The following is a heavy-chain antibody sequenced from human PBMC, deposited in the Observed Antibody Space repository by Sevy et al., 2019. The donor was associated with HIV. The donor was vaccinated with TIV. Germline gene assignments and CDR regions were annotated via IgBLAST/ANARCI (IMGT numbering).Heavy chain of an antibody. Sequence: GGSLRLSCAASGFTVSSNYMSWVRQAPGKGLEWVSVIYSGGSTYYADSVKGRFTISRDNSKNTRYLQMNSLRAEDTAVYYCARVNCSSGSCYYYYGMDVWGQGTTVTVSS. CDR1: GFTVSSNY. CDR3: ARVNCSSGSCYYYYGMDV. V-gene: IGHV3-53*01. D-gene: IGHD2-15*01. CDR2: IYSGGST. J-gene: IGHJ6*02.